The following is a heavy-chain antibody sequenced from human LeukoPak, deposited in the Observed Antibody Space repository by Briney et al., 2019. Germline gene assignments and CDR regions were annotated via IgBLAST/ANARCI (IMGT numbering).Heavy chain of an antibody. Sequence: SETLSLTCTVSGGSISSYYWSWIRQPAGKGLEWIGRIYISGTTNYNPSLKSRVTMSVDTSKNQFSLRLSSVTAADTAVYYCARDSIRGSSWFDPWDQGTLVTVSS. V-gene: IGHV4-4*07. J-gene: IGHJ5*02. CDR1: GGSISSYY. D-gene: IGHD1-26*01. CDR2: IYISGTT. CDR3: ARDSIRGSSWFDP.